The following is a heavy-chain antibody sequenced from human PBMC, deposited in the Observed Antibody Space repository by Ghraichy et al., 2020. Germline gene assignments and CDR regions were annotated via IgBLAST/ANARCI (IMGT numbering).Heavy chain of an antibody. Sequence: LSLTCAASGFTFSSYDMHWVRQAPGKGLEWVSAIGTAGDTYYPGSVKGRFTISRENAKNSLYLQMNSLRAGDTAVYYCARGLGEWAPDYWGQGTLVTVSS. CDR3: ARGLGEWAPDY. V-gene: IGHV3-13*01. CDR1: GFTFSSYD. J-gene: IGHJ4*02. D-gene: IGHD1-26*01. CDR2: IGTAGDT.